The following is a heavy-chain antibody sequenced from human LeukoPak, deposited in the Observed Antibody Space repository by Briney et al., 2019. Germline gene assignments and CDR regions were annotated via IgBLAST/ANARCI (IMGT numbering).Heavy chain of an antibody. CDR2: IYYSGST. CDR1: GGSLCSYY. J-gene: IGHJ4*02. Sequence: PSETLSLTCTVSGGSLCSYYWSWIRQPPGKGLEWIGYIYYSGSTNYNPSLKSRVTISVDTSKNQFSLKPSSVTAADTAVYYYAREFRGSYALDYWGQGTLATVSS. CDR3: AREFRGSYALDY. D-gene: IGHD1-26*01. V-gene: IGHV4-59*01.